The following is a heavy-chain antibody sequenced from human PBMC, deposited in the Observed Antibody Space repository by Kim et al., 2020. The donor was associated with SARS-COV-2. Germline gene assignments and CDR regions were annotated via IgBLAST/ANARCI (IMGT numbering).Heavy chain of an antibody. CDR3: VRGSSGSYN. CDR1: GDSVSSNSAT. D-gene: IGHD3-22*01. Sequence: SQTLSLTCAISGDSVSSNSATWNWIRQSPSRGLQWLGRTYYRSEWFNDYAVSVESRITINPDTSKTQLSLQLNSVTPEDTAVYYCVRGSSGSYNWGQGALVSVSS. J-gene: IGHJ4*02. CDR2: TYYRSEWFN. V-gene: IGHV6-1*01.